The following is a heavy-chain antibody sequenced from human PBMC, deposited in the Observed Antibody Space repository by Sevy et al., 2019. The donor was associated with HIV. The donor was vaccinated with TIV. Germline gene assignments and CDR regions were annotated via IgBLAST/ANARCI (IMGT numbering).Heavy chain of an antibody. D-gene: IGHD3-10*01. CDR3: ATCGSQPLLPRGVFYHYPMDV. J-gene: IGHJ6*02. V-gene: IGHV1-24*01. CDR2: FDPEHGET. Sequence: ASVKVSCKVSGYILTDLSMHWVRQAPGKGLEWMGGFDPEHGETIYAHKFQGRVTMTEDTSTDTAYMELSSLRSEDTAVYYCATCGSQPLLPRGVFYHYPMDVWGQGTTVTVSS. CDR1: GYILTDLS.